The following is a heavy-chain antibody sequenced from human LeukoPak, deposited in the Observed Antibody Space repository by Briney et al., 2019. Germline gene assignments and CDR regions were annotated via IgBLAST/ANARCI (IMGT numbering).Heavy chain of an antibody. Sequence: AGGSPRLSCAASGFTFSSYAMSWVRPAPGEGLEWVSAISGSGGSTYHADSVKGRFTISRDNSKNTLYLQMNSLRAEDTAVYYCAKSHGDYYYYYGMDVWGQGTTVTVSS. CDR1: GFTFSSYA. CDR3: AKSHGDYYYYYGMDV. D-gene: IGHD4-17*01. CDR2: ISGSGGST. V-gene: IGHV3-23*01. J-gene: IGHJ6*02.